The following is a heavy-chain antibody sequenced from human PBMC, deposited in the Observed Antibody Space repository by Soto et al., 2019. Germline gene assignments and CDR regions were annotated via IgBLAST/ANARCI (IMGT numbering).Heavy chain of an antibody. Sequence: QVQLQESGPGLVKPSQTLSLTCTVSGGSISSGGYYWSWIRQHPGKGLEWIGYIYYSGSTYYNPSLKSRVTNTEDTSRNQYPLMLSSVTAADTAVYYCASELGGVRGVLDYWGQGTLVTVSS. CDR1: GGSISSGGYY. J-gene: IGHJ4*02. D-gene: IGHD3-10*01. CDR3: ASELGGVRGVLDY. V-gene: IGHV4-31*03. CDR2: IYYSGST.